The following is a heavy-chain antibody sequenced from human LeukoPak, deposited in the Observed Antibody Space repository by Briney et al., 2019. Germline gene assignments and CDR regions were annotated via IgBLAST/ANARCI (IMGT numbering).Heavy chain of an antibody. CDR2: MFHSGST. D-gene: IGHD4-11*01. J-gene: IGHJ4*02. CDR1: GYSMSSGYY. CDR3: ARTWWPNMTTVTTFDY. V-gene: IGHV4-38-2*02. Sequence: SETLSLTCTVSGYSMSSGYYWGWIRQPPGKGLEWIGSMFHSGSTYYNPSLTSRVTMSVDTSKNQFSLKLNSVTAADTAVYYCARTWWPNMTTVTTFDYWGQGTLVTVSS.